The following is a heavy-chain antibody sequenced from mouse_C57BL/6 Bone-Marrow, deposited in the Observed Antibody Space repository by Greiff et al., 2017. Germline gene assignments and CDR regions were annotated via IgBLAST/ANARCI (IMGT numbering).Heavy chain of an antibody. CDR2: IWSGGST. J-gene: IGHJ4*01. CDR3: ARKGATVVATGAMDY. CDR1: GFSLTSYG. V-gene: IGHV2-2*01. Sequence: VKLVESGPGLVQPSQSLSITCTVSGFSLTSYGVHWVRQSPGKGLEWLGVIWSGGSTDYNAAFISRLSISKDNSKSQVFLKRNSLQADDTAIYYSARKGATVVATGAMDYWGQGTSVTVSS. D-gene: IGHD1-1*01.